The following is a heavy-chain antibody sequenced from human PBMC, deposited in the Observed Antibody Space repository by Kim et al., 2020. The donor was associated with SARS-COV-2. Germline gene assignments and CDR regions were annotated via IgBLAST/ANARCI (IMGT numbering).Heavy chain of an antibody. CDR3: VSGEQTVY. CDR2: FEPEDGAA. J-gene: IGHJ1*01. Sequence: ASVKVSCKVSGYRFTDLSMHWVRQSPEKGLEWLGGFEPEDGAAIYALEFQGRVAFTADTRGDTAYMELSSLRSDDTAIYFCVSGEQTVYWGWGTLVIVSS. D-gene: IGHD7-27*01. V-gene: IGHV1-24*01. CDR1: GYRFTDLS.